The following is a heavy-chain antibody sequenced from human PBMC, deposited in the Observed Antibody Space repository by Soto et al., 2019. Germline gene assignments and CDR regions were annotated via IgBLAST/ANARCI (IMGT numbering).Heavy chain of an antibody. CDR1: GGTFSSYA. Sequence: SVKVSCKASGGTFSSYAISWVRQAPGQGLEWMGGIIPIFGTANYAQKFQGRVTITADESTSTAYMELSSLRSEDTAVFYCARGRVVAATLANWFDPWGQGTLVTVSS. CDR2: IIPIFGTA. D-gene: IGHD2-15*01. J-gene: IGHJ5*02. V-gene: IGHV1-69*13. CDR3: ARGRVVAATLANWFDP.